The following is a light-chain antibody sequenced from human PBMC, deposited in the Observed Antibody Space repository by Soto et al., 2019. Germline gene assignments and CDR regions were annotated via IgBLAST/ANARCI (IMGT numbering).Light chain of an antibody. CDR1: QSVSSS. J-gene: IGKJ4*01. V-gene: IGKV3-15*01. CDR2: GAS. CDR3: QQYNNWPPLT. Sequence: EIVMTQSPATLSVSPGERVTLSCRASQSVSSSLAWYQQKPGQPPRLLIYGASTRATGIPARFSGSGSGTEFTLPISSLQSEDFAVYYCQQYNNWPPLTFGGGTKVEIK.